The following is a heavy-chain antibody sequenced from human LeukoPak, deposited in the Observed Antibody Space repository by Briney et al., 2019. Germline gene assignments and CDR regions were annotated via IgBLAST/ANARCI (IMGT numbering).Heavy chain of an antibody. D-gene: IGHD2-2*02. J-gene: IGHJ5*02. CDR1: GFTLSSYA. V-gene: IGHV3-23*01. CDR3: AAEGVPAAIGANNWFDP. Sequence: GGSLRLSCAASGFTLSSYAMSWVRQGPGKGLEWVSAISVTGNTYHADSVRGRFTISRDSSKNTLYFQMNSLRVEDAAVYYCAAEGVPAAIGANNWFDPWGQGTLVTVSS. CDR2: ISVTGNT.